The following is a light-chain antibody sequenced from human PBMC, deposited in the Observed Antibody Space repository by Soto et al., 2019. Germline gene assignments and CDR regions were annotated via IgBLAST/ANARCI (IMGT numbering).Light chain of an antibody. J-gene: IGLJ2*01. CDR1: SSDIGGYNY. CDR2: DVS. CDR3: SSYTSSGSPVV. V-gene: IGLV2-14*01. Sequence: QSALTQPASASGSPGQSITISCTGTSSDIGGYNYVSWYQQHPGKAPKVMIYDVSNRPSGVSNRFSGSKSGNTASLTISGLQAEDECDYYCSSYTSSGSPVVFGGGTKLTVL.